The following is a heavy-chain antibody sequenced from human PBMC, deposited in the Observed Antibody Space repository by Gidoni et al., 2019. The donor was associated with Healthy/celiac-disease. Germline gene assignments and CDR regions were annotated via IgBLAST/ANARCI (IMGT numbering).Heavy chain of an antibody. V-gene: IGHV5-10-1*03. CDR3: ARHGRDYGDYPNPHY. Sequence: EVQLVQSGAEVKKPGESLRISCKGSGYSFTSYWISWVRQMPGKGLEWMGRIDPSDSYTNYSPSFQGHVTISADKSISTAYLQWSSLKASDTAMYYCARHGRDYGDYPNPHYWGQGTLVTVSS. CDR1: GYSFTSYW. D-gene: IGHD4-17*01. J-gene: IGHJ4*02. CDR2: IDPSDSYT.